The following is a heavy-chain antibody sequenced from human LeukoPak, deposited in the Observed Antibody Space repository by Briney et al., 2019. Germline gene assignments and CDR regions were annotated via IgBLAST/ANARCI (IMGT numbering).Heavy chain of an antibody. CDR2: ISSGSGTI. CDR3: ARGSSAFGRIFDY. J-gene: IGHJ4*02. D-gene: IGHD1-14*01. V-gene: IGHV3-48*02. Sequence: PGGSLRLSCVASGFTFGTYNMNWVRQAPRKGLEWVSYISSGSGTINYADSVKGRFTISRDNSENSLHLQMNSLRDEDTAVYYCARGSSAFGRIFDYWGQGTLVTVSS. CDR1: GFTFGTYN.